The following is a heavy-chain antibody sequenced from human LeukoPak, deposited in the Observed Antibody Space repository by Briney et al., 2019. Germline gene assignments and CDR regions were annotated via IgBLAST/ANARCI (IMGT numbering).Heavy chain of an antibody. CDR1: GYTFTGYY. D-gene: IGHD3-10*01. J-gene: IGHJ4*02. V-gene: IGHV1-2*02. CDR3: ARVLAYGSGNSNDY. Sequence: GASVKVSCKASGYTFTGYYMHWVRQAPGQGLEWMGWINPNSGGTMYREKFQGRVTMTRDTSISTVYMELSGLRSDDTAVYYCARVLAYGSGNSNDYWGQGTLVTVSS. CDR2: INPNSGGT.